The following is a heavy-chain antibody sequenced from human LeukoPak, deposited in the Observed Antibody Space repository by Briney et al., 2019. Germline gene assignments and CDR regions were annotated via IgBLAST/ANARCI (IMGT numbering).Heavy chain of an antibody. CDR3: ARGRSGYDYGYGY. Sequence: GGSLRLSCAASGFSLSDYWMTWVRQAPGKGLEWVANMKQDGREKWYVDSVKGRFTISRDNAKNSLYLQMNSLRAEDTAVYYCARGRSGYDYGYGYWGQGTLVTVSS. J-gene: IGHJ4*02. CDR1: GFSLSDYW. CDR2: MKQDGREK. D-gene: IGHD5-12*01. V-gene: IGHV3-7*01.